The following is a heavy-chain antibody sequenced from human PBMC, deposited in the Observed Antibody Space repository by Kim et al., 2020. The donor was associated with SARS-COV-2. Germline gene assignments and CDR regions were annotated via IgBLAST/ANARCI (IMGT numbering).Heavy chain of an antibody. J-gene: IGHJ6*02. V-gene: IGHV4-4*07. CDR3: ARGLDQGTGGGMDV. Sequence: TPSLKSRVTMSVDPSKNQFSLKLGSVTAADTAVYYCARGLDQGTGGGMDVWGQGTTVTVSS. D-gene: IGHD3-10*01.